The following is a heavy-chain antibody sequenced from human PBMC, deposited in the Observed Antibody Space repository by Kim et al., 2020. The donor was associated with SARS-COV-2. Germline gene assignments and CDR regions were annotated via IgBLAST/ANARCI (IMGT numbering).Heavy chain of an antibody. CDR3: AARPPPDSIGPFDY. Sequence: GGSLRLSCAASGFTFSSYAMSWVRQAPGEGLEWVSVIYSGDSSTYYADSVKGRFTISRDNSKNTLFLQMHSLRVDDTAVYHCAARPPPDSIGPFDYWGQGTLVTVSS. CDR1: GFTFSSYA. V-gene: IGHV3-23*03. J-gene: IGHJ4*02. CDR2: IYSGDSST. D-gene: IGHD6-25*01.